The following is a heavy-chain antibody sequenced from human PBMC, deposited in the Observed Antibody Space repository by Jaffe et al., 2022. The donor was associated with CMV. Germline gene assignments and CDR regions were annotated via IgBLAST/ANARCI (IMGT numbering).Heavy chain of an antibody. CDR3: ARGPSGWNYFDY. Sequence: EVQLVESGGGLVQPGGSLRLSCAASGFSISTYWMHWVRQAPGKGLVWVSRINTDGSSTMYVDSVKGRFTISRDNAKNTLWLQMNSLRAEDTAVYYCARGPSGWNYFDYWGQGTLVTVSS. J-gene: IGHJ4*02. V-gene: IGHV3-74*03. D-gene: IGHD6-19*01. CDR1: GFSISTYW. CDR2: INTDGSST.